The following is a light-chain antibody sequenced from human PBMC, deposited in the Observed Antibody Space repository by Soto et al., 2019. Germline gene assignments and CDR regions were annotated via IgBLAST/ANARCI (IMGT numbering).Light chain of an antibody. CDR1: QSVTTY. V-gene: IGKV3-11*01. J-gene: IGKJ1*01. CDR3: HQRSPWPLKT. Sequence: EIVLTQSPATLSLSPGAVAILSCRASQSVTTYLAWYQHKPGQAPRLLISDASDRAAGVPARFNGTGSGTDFTLTIGGLEPEASAGYYCHQRSPWPLKTFGRGTKVAI. CDR2: DAS.